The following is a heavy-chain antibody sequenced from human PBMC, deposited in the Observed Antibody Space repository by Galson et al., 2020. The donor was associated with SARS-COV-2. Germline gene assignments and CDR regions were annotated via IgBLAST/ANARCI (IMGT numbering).Heavy chain of an antibody. CDR1: GFIVSSNY. J-gene: IGHJ4*02. V-gene: IGHV3-53*01. Sequence: GGSLRLSCAASGFIVSSNYMSWVRQAPGKGLEWVSVSYGADTDYADSVKGRFTISTDNSKNTLYLQMNSLRVEDTAVYYCARDQNFWGQGTLVTVSS. CDR3: ARDQNF. CDR2: SYGADT.